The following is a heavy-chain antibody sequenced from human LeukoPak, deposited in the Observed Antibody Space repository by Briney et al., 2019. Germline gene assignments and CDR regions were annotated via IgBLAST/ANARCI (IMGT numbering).Heavy chain of an antibody. V-gene: IGHV4-39*01. J-gene: IGHJ5*02. CDR3: ARPKSRLSWFDP. CDR2: IYYSGNT. CDR1: GGSISSSNYY. Sequence: SETLSPTCTVSGGSISSSNYYWGWIRQPPGKGLEWIGSIYYSGNTYYNPSLKSRVTIFVDTSKNQFSLKLRSVTAADTAVYYCARPKSRLSWFDPWGQGTLVTVSS.